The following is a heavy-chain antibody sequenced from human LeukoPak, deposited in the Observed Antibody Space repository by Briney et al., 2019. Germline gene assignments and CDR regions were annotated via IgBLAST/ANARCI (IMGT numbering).Heavy chain of an antibody. V-gene: IGHV3-23*01. CDR1: GLTFSNSA. CDR2: ISVGSDVI. Sequence: GGSLRLSCAVSGLTFSNSAMSWVRQAPGKGLEWVSAISVGSDVIYYADSVKGRFAISRDNSKHTVYLQMDSLRAEDTAVYYCAKSHISTATGTGRYFDYWGQGTLVTVSS. CDR3: AKSHISTATGTGRYFDY. D-gene: IGHD3-9*01. J-gene: IGHJ4*02.